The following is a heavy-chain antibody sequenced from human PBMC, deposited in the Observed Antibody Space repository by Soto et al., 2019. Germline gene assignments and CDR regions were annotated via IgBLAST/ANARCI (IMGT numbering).Heavy chain of an antibody. Sequence: EVHLLESGGGLVQPGGSLRLSCAASGFTFSNYAMSWLRQPPGKGLEWVSAISGSGDRTYYADSVKGRFTISRDNSKNTLYLQMNSLGAEDSAVYYCVKERSGHSYADSWGQGTLVTVSS. D-gene: IGHD5-18*01. J-gene: IGHJ4*02. V-gene: IGHV3-23*01. CDR3: VKERSGHSYADS. CDR2: ISGSGDRT. CDR1: GFTFSNYA.